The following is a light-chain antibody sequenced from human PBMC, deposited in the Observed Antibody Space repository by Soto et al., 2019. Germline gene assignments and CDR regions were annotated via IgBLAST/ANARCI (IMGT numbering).Light chain of an antibody. Sequence: EILMTQSPATLSVSPGERATLSCRASQSVSNNLAWYQQKPGQAPRLLIYYASTRATGIPARFSGSGSGTEFTLTISSLQSEDFALYYCQQFNDWPPITFGQGTRLEIK. CDR1: QSVSNN. CDR2: YAS. CDR3: QQFNDWPPIT. V-gene: IGKV3-15*01. J-gene: IGKJ5*01.